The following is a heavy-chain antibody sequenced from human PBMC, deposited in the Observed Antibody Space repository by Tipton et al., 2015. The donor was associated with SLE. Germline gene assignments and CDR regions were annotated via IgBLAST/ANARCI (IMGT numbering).Heavy chain of an antibody. CDR1: GGSISSYY. CDR2: IYTSGST. Sequence: TLSLTCTVSGGSISSYYWSWIRQPAGKGLEWIGRIYTSGSTNYNPSLKSRVTISVDTPKNQFSLKLSSVTAADTAVYYCARNIWSGYRAYYFDYWGQGTLVTVSS. J-gene: IGHJ4*02. V-gene: IGHV4-4*07. D-gene: IGHD3-3*01. CDR3: ARNIWSGYRAYYFDY.